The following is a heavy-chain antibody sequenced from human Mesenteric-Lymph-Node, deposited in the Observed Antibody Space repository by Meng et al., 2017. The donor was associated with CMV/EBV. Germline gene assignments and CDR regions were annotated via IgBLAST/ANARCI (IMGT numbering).Heavy chain of an antibody. D-gene: IGHD2-8*01. Sequence: GESLKISCAASGFTFSSYWMSWVRQAPGKGLEWVANIKQDGSEKYYVDSVKGRFTISRDNAKNSLYLQMNSLRAEDTAVYYCARGIRQWPDRPLNWFDLWGQGTLVTVSS. CDR2: IKQDGSEK. CDR3: ARGIRQWPDRPLNWFDL. V-gene: IGHV3-7*01. CDR1: GFTFSSYW. J-gene: IGHJ5*02.